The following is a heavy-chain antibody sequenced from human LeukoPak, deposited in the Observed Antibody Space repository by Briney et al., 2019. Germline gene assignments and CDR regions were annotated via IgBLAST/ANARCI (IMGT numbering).Heavy chain of an antibody. Sequence: PGGSLRRSCATSGFNFDRYTIHWVRQAPGKGLEWVSLAGWAGGTTFCSDSVRGRFTISRDSGRKSVYPQINSLTTDDTAFYFCAKELDTMFFDYWGQGALVTVSS. V-gene: IGHV3-43*01. CDR1: GFNFDRYT. CDR2: AGWAGGTT. J-gene: IGHJ4*02. D-gene: IGHD3-10*02. CDR3: AKELDTMFFDY.